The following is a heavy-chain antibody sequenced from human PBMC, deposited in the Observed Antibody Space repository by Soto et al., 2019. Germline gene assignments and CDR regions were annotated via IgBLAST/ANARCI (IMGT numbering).Heavy chain of an antibody. CDR1: GFTFSSYS. Sequence: GESLKISCAASGFTFSSYSMNWVRQAPGKGLEWVSYISSSSSTIYYADSVKGRFTISRDNAKNSLYLQMNSLRDEDTAVYYCAREPYSSSWYAFDIWGQGTMVTVSS. J-gene: IGHJ3*02. CDR3: AREPYSSSWYAFDI. CDR2: ISSSSSTI. V-gene: IGHV3-48*02. D-gene: IGHD6-13*01.